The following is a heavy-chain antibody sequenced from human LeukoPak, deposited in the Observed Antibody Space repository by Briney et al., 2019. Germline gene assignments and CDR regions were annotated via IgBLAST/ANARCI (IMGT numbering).Heavy chain of an antibody. J-gene: IGHJ4*02. V-gene: IGHV4-34*01. D-gene: IGHD6-13*01. Sequence: SETLSPTCAVYDGSFSGYYWSWIRQPPGKGLEGIGEINHSGSTNYSPSLKSRVTISVDTSKSQFSLKLSSVTAADTAVYYCARGVYIAAAQYGYWGQGTLVTVSS. CDR1: DGSFSGYY. CDR3: ARGVYIAAAQYGY. CDR2: INHSGST.